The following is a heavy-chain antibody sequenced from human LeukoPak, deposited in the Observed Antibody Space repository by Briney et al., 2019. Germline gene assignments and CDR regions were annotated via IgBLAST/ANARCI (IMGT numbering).Heavy chain of an antibody. CDR1: GFNFNTFI. CDR3: AKNLGATAGGDY. D-gene: IGHD1-26*01. Sequence: GGSLRLSCATSGFNFNTFIMHGVRQGPGKGVEWVTFLRAGGPYGTEKFYADSVKGRFTISTDNSKNTLFLQMNSLRPEDTAVYYCAKNLGATAGGDYWGQGTLVTVSS. V-gene: IGHV3-30*02. CDR2: LRAGGPYGTEK. J-gene: IGHJ4*02.